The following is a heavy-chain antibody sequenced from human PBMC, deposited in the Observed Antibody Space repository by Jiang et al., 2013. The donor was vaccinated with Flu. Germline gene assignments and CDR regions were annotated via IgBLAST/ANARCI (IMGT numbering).Heavy chain of an antibody. V-gene: IGHV3-30*04. J-gene: IGHJ4*02. CDR1: GFTFSDFA. CDR3: ADDVDKGMVNLGVAMGY. D-gene: IGHD5-18*01. Sequence: VQLVESGGGVIQPGRSLTLSCAASGFTFSDFAMHWVRQAPGKGLEWVAVISYHGVRKFYADSVKGRFSISRDNSKNTLYLQMNNLRPDDTGIYYCADDVDKGMVNLGVAMGYWGQGTLVSV. CDR2: ISYHGVRK.